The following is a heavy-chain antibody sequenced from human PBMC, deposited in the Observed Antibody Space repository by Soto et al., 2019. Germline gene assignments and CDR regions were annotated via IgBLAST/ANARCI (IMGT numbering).Heavy chain of an antibody. CDR2: IYYSGSA. D-gene: IGHD6-13*01. Sequence: QVQLEESGPGLVKPSETLSLTCTVSGGSITSYYLSWLRQPPGKGLECFGYIYYSGSANYNPSLKSRVTISIDTSRNQFTLVLSSVTAADTAVYYCAPAGRVETALGYMDVWGKGTTVTVSS. CDR3: APAGRVETALGYMDV. CDR1: GGSITSYY. V-gene: IGHV4-59*01. J-gene: IGHJ6*03.